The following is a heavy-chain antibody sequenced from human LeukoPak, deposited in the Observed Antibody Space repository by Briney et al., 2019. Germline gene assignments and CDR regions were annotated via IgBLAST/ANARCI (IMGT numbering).Heavy chain of an antibody. Sequence: GGSLRLSCAASGFTFDDYAMHWVRQAPGKGLEWVSGISWNSGSIGYADSVKGRFTISRDNAKNSLYLQMNSLRAEDTALYYCAKALYRSSTSCAFDYWGQGTLVTVSS. CDR3: AKALYRSSTSCAFDY. J-gene: IGHJ4*02. CDR2: ISWNSGSI. CDR1: GFTFDDYA. D-gene: IGHD2-2*01. V-gene: IGHV3-9*01.